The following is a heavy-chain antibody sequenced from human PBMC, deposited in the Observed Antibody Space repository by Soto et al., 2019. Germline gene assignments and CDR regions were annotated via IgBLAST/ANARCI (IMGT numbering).Heavy chain of an antibody. V-gene: IGHV4-39*01. Sequence: SETLSLTCTVSGDSIISSDFYWGWVRQPPGKGLEWIGSIFYLGSSYYNPSLKSRVTMSVDTSKDQFSLRLRSVTAADTALYFCARHSLALRKNNWFDPWGQGIMVTVSS. D-gene: IGHD3-3*02. CDR2: IFYLGSS. CDR1: GDSIISSDFY. CDR3: ARHSLALRKNNWFDP. J-gene: IGHJ5*02.